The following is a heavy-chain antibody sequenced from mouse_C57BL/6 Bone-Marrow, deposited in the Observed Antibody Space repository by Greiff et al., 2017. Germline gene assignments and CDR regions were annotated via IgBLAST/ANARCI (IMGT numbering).Heavy chain of an antibody. CDR2: IDPANGNT. Sequence: EVQRVESVAELVRPGASVKLSCTASGFNIKNTYMHWVKQRPEQGLEWIGRIDPANGNTKYAPKFPGKATITADTSSNTAYLQLSSLTSEDTAIYYCARNYYSNLSRWYFDGWGTGTTVTVSS. V-gene: IGHV14-3*01. CDR1: GFNIKNTY. J-gene: IGHJ1*03. CDR3: ARNYYSNLSRWYFDG. D-gene: IGHD2-5*01.